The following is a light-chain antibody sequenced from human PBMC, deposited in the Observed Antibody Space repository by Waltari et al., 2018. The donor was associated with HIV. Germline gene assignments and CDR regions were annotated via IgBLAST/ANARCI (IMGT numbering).Light chain of an antibody. CDR1: SSDDGGYNT. J-gene: IGLJ1*01. CDR2: ELS. CDR3: SSYTSSSLYV. V-gene: IGLV2-14*01. Sequence: QFALTQPAYVFWYPGQSITNSCTGTSSDDGGYNTDSWYQQHPGKAPKLMIYELSNRPSGVSNRFSGSKSGNTASLTISGLQAEDEADYYCSSYTSSSLYVFGTGTKVTVL.